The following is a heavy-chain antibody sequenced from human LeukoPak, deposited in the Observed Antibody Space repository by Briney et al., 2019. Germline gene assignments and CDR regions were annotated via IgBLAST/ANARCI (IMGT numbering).Heavy chain of an antibody. CDR3: AKDFFCSTSCYSTFDY. CDR2: ISGSGGST. J-gene: IGHJ4*02. CDR1: GFTFSSYA. V-gene: IGHV3-23*01. D-gene: IGHD2-2*01. Sequence: PGGSLRLSCAASGFTFSSYAMSWVRQAPGKGLEWVSAISGSGGSTYYADSVKGRFTISRDNSKNTLYLQMNSLRAEDTAVYYCAKDFFCSTSCYSTFDYWGQGTLVTVSS.